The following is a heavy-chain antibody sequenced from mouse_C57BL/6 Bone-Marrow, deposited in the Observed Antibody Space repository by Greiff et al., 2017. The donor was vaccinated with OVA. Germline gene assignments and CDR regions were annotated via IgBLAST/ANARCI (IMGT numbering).Heavy chain of an antibody. CDR2: ISDGGSYT. CDR1: GFTFSSYA. Sequence: EVNLVESGGGLVKPGGSLKLSCAASGFTFSSYAMSWVRQTPEKRLEWVATISDGGSYTYYPDNVKGRFTISRDNAKNNLYLQMSHLKSEDTAMYYCARRPAVGGYYAMDYWGQGTSVTVSS. V-gene: IGHV5-4*03. D-gene: IGHD1-1*01. J-gene: IGHJ4*01. CDR3: ARRPAVGGYYAMDY.